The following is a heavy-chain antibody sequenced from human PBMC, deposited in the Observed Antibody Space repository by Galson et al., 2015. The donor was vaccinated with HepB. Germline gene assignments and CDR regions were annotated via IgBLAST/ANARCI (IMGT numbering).Heavy chain of an antibody. J-gene: IGHJ6*02. CDR2: ISYDGSNK. D-gene: IGHD2-2*01. V-gene: IGHV3-30*18. Sequence: SLRLSCAASGFTFSSYGMHWVRQAPGKGLEWVAVISYDGSNKYYADSVKGRFTISRDNSKNTLYLQMNSLRAEDTAVYYCAKGYCSSTSCYWGNYYYGMDVWGQGTTVTVSS. CDR1: GFTFSSYG. CDR3: AKGYCSSTSCYWGNYYYGMDV.